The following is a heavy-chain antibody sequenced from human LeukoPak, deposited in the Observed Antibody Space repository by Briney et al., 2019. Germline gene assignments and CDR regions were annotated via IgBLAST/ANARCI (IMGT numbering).Heavy chain of an antibody. D-gene: IGHD3-10*01. V-gene: IGHV4-39*07. Sequence: PSETLSLTCTVSGGSISSSSYYWVWIRRPPGKGLEWVGSMYYSGSTHYNPSLKSRVTLSVDTSKNQFSLRLSSVTAADTAVYYCAREGKPMVRGATFDYWGQGTLVTVSS. CDR1: GGSISSSSYY. J-gene: IGHJ4*02. CDR3: AREGKPMVRGATFDY. CDR2: MYYSGST.